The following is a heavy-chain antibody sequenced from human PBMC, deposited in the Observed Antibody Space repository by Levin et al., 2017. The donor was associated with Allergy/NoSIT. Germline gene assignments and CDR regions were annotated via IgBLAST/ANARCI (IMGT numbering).Heavy chain of an antibody. D-gene: IGHD3-3*01. CDR3: ARDHLAYDVWSGYYPYDDYSMDV. CDR2: IYSGGST. V-gene: IGHV3-66*01. CDR1: GFTVSSNY. J-gene: IGHJ6*02. Sequence: GGSLRLSCAASGFTVSSNYMSWVRQAPGKGLEWVSVIYSGGSTYYADSVKGRFTISRDNSKNTLYLQMNSLRAEDTAVYYCARDHLAYDVWSGYYPYDDYSMDVWGQGTTVTVSS.